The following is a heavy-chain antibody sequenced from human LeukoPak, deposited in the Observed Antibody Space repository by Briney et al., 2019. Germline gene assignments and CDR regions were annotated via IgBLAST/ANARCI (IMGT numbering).Heavy chain of an antibody. CDR3: ARGWGSRSRFDPLDL. Sequence: GGSLRLSCAASGFTFSSYGKHWVRQAPGKGLEWVAVMWYDGSNKYYADSLKGRFTISRDNSKNTLYLQINSLRVEDTAVYYCARGWGSRSRFDPLDLWGQGTLVTVSS. D-gene: IGHD6-13*01. J-gene: IGHJ5*02. CDR2: MWYDGSNK. V-gene: IGHV3-33*01. CDR1: GFTFSSYG.